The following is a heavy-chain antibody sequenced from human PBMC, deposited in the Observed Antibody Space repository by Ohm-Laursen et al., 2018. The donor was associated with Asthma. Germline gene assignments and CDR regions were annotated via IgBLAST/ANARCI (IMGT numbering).Heavy chain of an antibody. CDR1: GFTFSSYS. CDR2: ISSSSSTI. J-gene: IGHJ4*02. Sequence: SLRLSCAASGFTFSSYSMNWVRQAPGKGLEWVSYISSSSSTIYYADSVKGRFTISRDNAKSSLYLQMNSLRDEDTAVYYCARERYSGSYCHFDYWGQGTLVTVSS. CDR3: ARERYSGSYCHFDY. D-gene: IGHD1-26*01. V-gene: IGHV3-48*02.